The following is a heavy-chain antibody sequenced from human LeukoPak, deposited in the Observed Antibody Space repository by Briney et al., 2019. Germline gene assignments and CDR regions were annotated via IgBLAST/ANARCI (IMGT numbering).Heavy chain of an antibody. CDR3: ARETYYYGSNDY. Sequence: SETLSLTCTVSGGSISSYYWSWIRQPAGKGLEWIGRIYISGSTNYNPSLKSRVTMSVDTSKNQFSLKLSSVTAADTAVYYCARETYYYGSNDYWGQGTLVTVSS. CDR1: GGSISSYY. D-gene: IGHD3-10*01. J-gene: IGHJ4*02. CDR2: IYISGST. V-gene: IGHV4-4*07.